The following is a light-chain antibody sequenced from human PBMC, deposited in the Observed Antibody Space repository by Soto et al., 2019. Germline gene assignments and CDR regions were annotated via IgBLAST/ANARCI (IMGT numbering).Light chain of an antibody. CDR1: QDISSW. CDR3: QQDMTFPFT. J-gene: IGKJ3*01. CDR2: EAS. V-gene: IGKV1-12*01. Sequence: DIQMTQSPSSVSASVGDRVTITCRASQDISSWLAWYQQKPGKAPVLLIYEASRLQSGVPSRFSGRGSGTDFTLTINSLQPEDFGTYYCQQDMTFPFTFGPGTKVDV.